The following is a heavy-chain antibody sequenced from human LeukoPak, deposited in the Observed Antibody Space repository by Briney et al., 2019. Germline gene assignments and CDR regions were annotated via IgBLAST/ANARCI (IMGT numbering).Heavy chain of an antibody. Sequence: GGSLRLSCAASGFTFSSYEMNWVRQAPGKGLEWVSYINSSGSTIYYADSVKGRFTISRDNAKNSLYLQMNSLRAEDTAVYYCARGSVRFLEWLSAPYYYYGMDVWGQGTTVTVSS. V-gene: IGHV3-48*03. D-gene: IGHD3-3*01. CDR1: GFTFSSYE. CDR3: ARGSVRFLEWLSAPYYYYGMDV. CDR2: INSSGSTI. J-gene: IGHJ6*02.